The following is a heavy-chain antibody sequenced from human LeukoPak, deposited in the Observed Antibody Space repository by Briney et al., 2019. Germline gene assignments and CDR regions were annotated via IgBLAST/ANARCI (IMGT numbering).Heavy chain of an antibody. CDR1: GFTFSSYA. Sequence: PGGSLRLSCAASGFTFSSYAMHWVRQAPGKGLEYVSAISSNGGSTYYANSVKGRFTISRDNSKNTLYLQMDSLRGEDTAVYYCAKDPTGYYYDSSGYYGSYWGQGTLVTVSS. V-gene: IGHV3-64*01. J-gene: IGHJ4*02. CDR3: AKDPTGYYYDSSGYYGSY. D-gene: IGHD3-22*01. CDR2: ISSNGGST.